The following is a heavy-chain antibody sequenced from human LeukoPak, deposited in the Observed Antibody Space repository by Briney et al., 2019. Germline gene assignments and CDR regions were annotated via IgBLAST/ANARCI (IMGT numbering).Heavy chain of an antibody. CDR2: ISYDGSNK. J-gene: IGHJ4*02. CDR1: GFTFSSYA. CDR3: ARDRYSSGWYGDFDC. V-gene: IGHV3-30-3*01. D-gene: IGHD6-19*01. Sequence: GRSLRLSCAASGFTFSSYAMHWVRQAPGEGLEWVAVISYDGSNKYYADSVKGRFTISRDNSKNTLYLQMSSLRAEDTAVYYCARDRYSSGWYGDFDCWGQGTLVTVSS.